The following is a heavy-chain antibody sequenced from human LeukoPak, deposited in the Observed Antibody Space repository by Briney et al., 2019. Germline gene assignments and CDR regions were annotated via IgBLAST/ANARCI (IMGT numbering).Heavy chain of an antibody. CDR1: GGSISSYY. V-gene: IGHV4-4*07. J-gene: IGHJ3*02. CDR2: IYTSGST. D-gene: IGHD3-22*01. CDR3: ARGPYSYDSSGAFDI. Sequence: NPSETLSLTCTVSGGSISSYYWSWLRQPAGKGLEWIGRIYTSGSTNYNPSLKSRVTISVDTSKNQFSLKLSSVTAADTAVYFCARGPYSYDSSGAFDIWGQGTMVTVSS.